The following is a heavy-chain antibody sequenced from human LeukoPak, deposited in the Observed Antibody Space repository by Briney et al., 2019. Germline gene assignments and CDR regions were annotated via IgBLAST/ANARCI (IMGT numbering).Heavy chain of an antibody. CDR3: ARARGSGWRFFDY. Sequence: ASVKVSCKASGYTFTSYAMYWVRQAPGQRLEWMGWINAGNGNTKYSQKFQGRVTITRDTSASTAYMELSSLRSEVTAVYYCARARGSGWRFFDYWGQGTLVTVSS. J-gene: IGHJ4*02. V-gene: IGHV1-3*01. CDR1: GYTFTSYA. CDR2: INAGNGNT. D-gene: IGHD6-19*01.